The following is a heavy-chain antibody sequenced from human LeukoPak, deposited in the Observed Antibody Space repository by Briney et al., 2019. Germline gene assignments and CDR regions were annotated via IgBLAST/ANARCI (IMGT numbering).Heavy chain of an antibody. D-gene: IGHD5-12*01. V-gene: IGHV3-11*01. Sequence: GGSLRLSCAASGFTFSDYNMRWIRQAPGKGLEWVSSISRSGSTKYYADSVKGRFTISRDNAKNSLFLQMNSLRSDDTAVYYCAREYSGYDRFDYWGQGTLVTVSS. CDR1: GFTFSDYN. J-gene: IGHJ4*02. CDR3: AREYSGYDRFDY. CDR2: ISRSGSTK.